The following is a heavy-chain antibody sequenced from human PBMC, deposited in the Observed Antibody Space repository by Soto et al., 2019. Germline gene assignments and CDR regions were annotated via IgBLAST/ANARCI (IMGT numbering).Heavy chain of an antibody. Sequence: GGSLRLSCAASGFTFSTYSLNWVRQAPGKGLDWVAHISSGGDTIYYADSVKGRFTISRDNSKNTLYLQMNSLRAEDTAVYYCASLERELKTRRAFDIWGQGTMVTVSS. J-gene: IGHJ3*02. CDR3: ASLERELKTRRAFDI. D-gene: IGHD1-26*01. V-gene: IGHV3-48*01. CDR1: GFTFSTYS. CDR2: ISSGGDTI.